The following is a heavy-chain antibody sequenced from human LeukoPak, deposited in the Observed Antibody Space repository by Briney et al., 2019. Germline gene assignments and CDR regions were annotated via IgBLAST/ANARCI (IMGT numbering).Heavy chain of an antibody. J-gene: IGHJ4*02. D-gene: IGHD1-26*01. CDR2: IYYSGST. CDR3: ARAGARVGFDY. Sequence: SETLSLTCTVSGGSISSSSYYWGWIRQPPGKGLGWIGSIYYSGSTYYNPPLKSRVTISVDTSKNQFSLKLSSVTAADTAVYYCARAGARVGFDYWGQGTLVTVSS. V-gene: IGHV4-39*07. CDR1: GGSISSSSYY.